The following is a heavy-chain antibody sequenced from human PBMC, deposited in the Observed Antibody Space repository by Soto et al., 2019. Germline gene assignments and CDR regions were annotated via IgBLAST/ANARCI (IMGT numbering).Heavy chain of an antibody. Sequence: ASVQVSCKASGYTFTDYYIHWVGQAAGQGLEGMGRIYPNSGDTSFAPKSQGRVTMTRDTSISTAYMQLSSLRSDDTAVYYCARDWYYYDSSGYSKPVWYYYYGMDVWGQGTTVTVSS. J-gene: IGHJ6*02. D-gene: IGHD3-22*01. CDR3: ARDWYYYDSSGYSKPVWYYYYGMDV. CDR1: GYTFTDYY. CDR2: IYPNSGDT. V-gene: IGHV1-2*06.